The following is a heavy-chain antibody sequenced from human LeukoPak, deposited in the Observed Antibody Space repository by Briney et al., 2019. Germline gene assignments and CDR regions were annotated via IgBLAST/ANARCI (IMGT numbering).Heavy chain of an antibody. Sequence: SETLSLTCGVYGGSFSGYYWSWLRQPPGKGLEWIGEINHSGSTNYNSPLKSRVTISVDTSKNQFSLKLSSVTAADTAVYYCARGSRGYSYGGGYYYYYMDVWGKGTTVTVSS. J-gene: IGHJ6*03. V-gene: IGHV4-34*01. CDR2: INHSGST. CDR3: ARGSRGYSYGGGYYYYYMDV. D-gene: IGHD5-18*01. CDR1: GGSFSGYY.